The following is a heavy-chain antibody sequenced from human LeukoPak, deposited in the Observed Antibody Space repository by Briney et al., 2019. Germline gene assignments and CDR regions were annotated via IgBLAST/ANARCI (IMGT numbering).Heavy chain of an antibody. CDR2: IYTSGST. CDR3: ARVICGGGSCYSGFDP. V-gene: IGHV4-4*07. CDR1: GASISGYY. D-gene: IGHD2-15*01. Sequence: PSETLSLTCTVSGASISGYYWTWIRQPAGKGLEWIGRIYTSGSTKYNPSLKSRVSMSVDTSRNQFSLKVSSVTAADTAVYYCARVICGGGSCYSGFDPWGQGTLVTVSS. J-gene: IGHJ5*02.